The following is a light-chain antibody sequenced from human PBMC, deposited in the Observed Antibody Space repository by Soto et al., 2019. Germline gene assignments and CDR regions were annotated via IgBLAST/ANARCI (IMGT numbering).Light chain of an antibody. CDR2: GAS. Sequence: EIVMTQSPATLSVSPGERATLSCRASQSVSSNLAWYQQKPGQAPRLLIYGASTRATGIPARFSGSGSGTEVTLTISSLHSEDFAVYYCHQYNNWPPCTFGQGTKVEIK. V-gene: IGKV3-15*01. CDR1: QSVSSN. J-gene: IGKJ1*01. CDR3: HQYNNWPPCT.